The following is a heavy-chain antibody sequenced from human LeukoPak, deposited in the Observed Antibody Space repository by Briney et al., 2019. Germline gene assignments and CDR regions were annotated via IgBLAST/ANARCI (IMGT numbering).Heavy chain of an antibody. V-gene: IGHV3-74*01. CDR1: GFTFSSYW. CDR2: INSDGSST. D-gene: IGHD5-18*01. J-gene: IGHJ5*02. CDR3: ARDDAGYSYDPRGWFDP. Sequence: GSLRLSCAASGFTFSSYWMHWVRQAPGKGLVWVSRINSDGSSTSYADSVKGRFTISRDNAKNTLYLQMNSLRAEDTAVYYCARDDAGYSYDPRGWFDPWGQGTLVTVSS.